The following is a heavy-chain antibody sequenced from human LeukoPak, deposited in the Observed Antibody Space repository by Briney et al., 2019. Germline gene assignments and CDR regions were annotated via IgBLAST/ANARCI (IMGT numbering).Heavy chain of an antibody. CDR1: GFTFSNYA. Sequence: GGSLRLSCAASGFTFSNYAMSWVRQAPGKGLEWVSAITGSGDGTYYADSVKGRFTISRDNSKNTLYLQMNSLRAEDTAVYYCAKRISLEAYWGQGTLVTVSS. V-gene: IGHV3-23*01. CDR3: AKRISLEAY. J-gene: IGHJ4*02. CDR2: ITGSGDGT.